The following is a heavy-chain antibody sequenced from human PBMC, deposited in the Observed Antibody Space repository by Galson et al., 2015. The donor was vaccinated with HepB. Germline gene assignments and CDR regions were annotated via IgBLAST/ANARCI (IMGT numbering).Heavy chain of an antibody. J-gene: IGHJ4*02. V-gene: IGHV3-30*02. CDR2: IRYDGSNK. Sequence: SLRLSCAASGFTFSSYGMHWVRQAPGKGLEWVAFIRYDGSNKYYADSVKGRFTISRDNSKNTLYLQMNSLRAEDTAVYYCAKDSREYSYGDFDYWGQGTLVTVSS. CDR3: AKDSREYSYGDFDY. CDR1: GFTFSSYG. D-gene: IGHD5-18*01.